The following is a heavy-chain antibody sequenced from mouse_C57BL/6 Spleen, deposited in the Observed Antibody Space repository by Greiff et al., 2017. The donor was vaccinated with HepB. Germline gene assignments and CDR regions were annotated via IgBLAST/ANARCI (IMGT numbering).Heavy chain of an antibody. CDR3: AREGSDYDWVWFAY. J-gene: IGHJ3*01. D-gene: IGHD2-4*01. CDR2: IYPGDGDT. V-gene: IGHV1-82*01. CDR1: GYAFSSSW. Sequence: QVQLQQSGPELVKPGASVKISCKASGYAFSSSWMNWVKQRPGKGLEWIGRIYPGDGDTNYNGKFKGKATLTADKSSSTAYMQLSSLTSEDSAVYFCAREGSDYDWVWFAYWGQGTLVTVSA.